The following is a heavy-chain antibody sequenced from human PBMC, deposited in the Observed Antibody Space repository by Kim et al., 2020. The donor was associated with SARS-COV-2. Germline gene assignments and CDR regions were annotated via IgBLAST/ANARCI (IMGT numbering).Heavy chain of an antibody. CDR3: ARGWFWNVWGGWAP. V-gene: IGHV4-34*01. J-gene: IGHJ5*02. CDR2: INHSGST. D-gene: IGHD3-16*01. Sequence: SETLSLTCAVYGGSFSGYYWSWIRQPPGKGLEWIGEINHSGSTNYNPSLKSRVTISVDTSKNQFSLKLSSVTAADTAVYYCARGWFWNVWGGWAPWGQGT. CDR1: GGSFSGYY.